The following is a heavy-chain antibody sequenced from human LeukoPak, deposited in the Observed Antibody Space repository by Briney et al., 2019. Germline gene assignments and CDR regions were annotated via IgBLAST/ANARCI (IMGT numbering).Heavy chain of an antibody. V-gene: IGHV4-59*08. D-gene: IGHD3-10*01. CDR3: ARHSYLGSPPTY. Sequence: PSETLSLTCTVSGGSISNYYWSWIRQPPGKGLEWIGYIYYSGSTNYNPSLKSRVTISVDTSKNQFSLKLSSVTAADTAVYYCARHSYLGSPPTYWGQGTLVTVSS. CDR2: IYYSGST. CDR1: GGSISNYY. J-gene: IGHJ4*02.